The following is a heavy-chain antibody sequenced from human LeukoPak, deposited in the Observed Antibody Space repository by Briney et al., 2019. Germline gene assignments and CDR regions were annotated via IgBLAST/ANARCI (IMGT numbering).Heavy chain of an antibody. D-gene: IGHD6-13*01. Sequence: ASVKVSCKASGYTFTSYDINWVRQATGQGLQWMGWMNPNSGNTGYAQRFQGRVTMTRNTSISTAYMELSSLKSEDTAVYYCARKYSSNWYYWFGSWGQGTLVTVSS. CDR3: ARKYSSNWYYWFGS. CDR1: GYTFTSYD. J-gene: IGHJ5*01. V-gene: IGHV1-8*01. CDR2: MNPNSGNT.